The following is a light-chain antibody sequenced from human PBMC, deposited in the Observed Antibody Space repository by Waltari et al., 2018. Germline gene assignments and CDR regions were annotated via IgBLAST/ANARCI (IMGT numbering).Light chain of an antibody. J-gene: IGKJ2*02. CDR1: QSVLYSSNNKNY. CDR2: WAS. Sequence: DIVMTQSPDPLAVSLGERATINCKSSQSVLYSSNNKNYLAWYQQKPGQPPKLLIYWASTRESGVPDRFSGSGSGTDFTLTITSLQAEDVAVYYCQQYFTQGTFGQGTKLEIK. CDR3: QQYFTQGT. V-gene: IGKV4-1*01.